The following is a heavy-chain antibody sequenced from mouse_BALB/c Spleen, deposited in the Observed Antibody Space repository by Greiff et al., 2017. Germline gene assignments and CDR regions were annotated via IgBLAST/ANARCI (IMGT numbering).Heavy chain of an antibody. J-gene: IGHJ4*01. CDR1: GYTFTDYN. CDR3: ARYYGSSYRAMDY. CDR2: IYPYNGGT. Sequence: VHVKQSGPELVKPGASVKISCKASGYTFTDYNMHWVKQSHGKSLEWIGYIYPYNGGTGYNQKFKSKATLTVDNSSSTAYMELRSLTSEDSAVYYCARYYGSSYRAMDYWGQGTSVTVSS. D-gene: IGHD1-1*01. V-gene: IGHV1S29*02.